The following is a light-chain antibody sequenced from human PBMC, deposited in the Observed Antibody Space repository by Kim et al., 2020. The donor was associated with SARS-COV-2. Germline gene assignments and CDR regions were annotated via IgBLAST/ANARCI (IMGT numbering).Light chain of an antibody. CDR2: AAS. V-gene: IGKV1-39*01. Sequence: ASVRDRVTITCRASQSISNYLNWYQQKPGKAPKLLIYAASSLQSGVPSRFSGSGSGTDFTLTIGSLQPEDFATYYCQQSYSTPPYTFGQGTKLEI. J-gene: IGKJ2*01. CDR1: QSISNY. CDR3: QQSYSTPPYT.